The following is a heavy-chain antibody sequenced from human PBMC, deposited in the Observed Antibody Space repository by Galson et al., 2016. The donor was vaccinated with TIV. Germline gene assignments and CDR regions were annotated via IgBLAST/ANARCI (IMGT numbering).Heavy chain of an antibody. D-gene: IGHD1-7*01. V-gene: IGHV3-30-3*01. Sequence: SLRLSCAASGFTFDSYTFHWVRQTPGKGLEWVAIISHDGNNKDVADSVQGRFTISRDSSKNTVYLQMNNLRPEDTALYFCTRDGRGNWKYVDYFDHWGQGTLVTVSS. J-gene: IGHJ4*02. CDR3: TRDGRGNWKYVDYFDH. CDR1: GFTFDSYT. CDR2: ISHDGNNK.